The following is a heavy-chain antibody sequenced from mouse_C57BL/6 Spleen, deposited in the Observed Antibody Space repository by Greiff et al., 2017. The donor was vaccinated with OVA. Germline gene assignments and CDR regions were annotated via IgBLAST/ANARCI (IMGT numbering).Heavy chain of an antibody. V-gene: IGHV5-4*01. J-gene: IGHJ1*03. Sequence: EVKLMESGGGLVKPGGSLKLSCAASGFTFSSYAMSWVRQTPEKRLEWVATISDGGSYTYYPDNVKGRFTISRDNAKNNLYLQMSHLKSEDTAMYYCAREAYYGSSYGWYFDVWGTGTTVTVSS. CDR1: GFTFSSYA. D-gene: IGHD1-1*01. CDR3: AREAYYGSSYGWYFDV. CDR2: ISDGGSYT.